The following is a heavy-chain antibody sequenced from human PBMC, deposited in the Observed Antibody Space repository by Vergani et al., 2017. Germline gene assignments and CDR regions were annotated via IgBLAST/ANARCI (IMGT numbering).Heavy chain of an antibody. D-gene: IGHD3-3*02. CDR2: IYYSGST. J-gene: IGHJ4*02. CDR3: ARHRDSPHAFDY. CDR1: GGSISSYY. Sequence: QVQLQESGPGLVKPSETLSLTCTVSGGSISSYYWSWIRQPPGKGLEWIGYIYYSGSTNYNPSLKSRVTISVDTSKNQFSLKLSSVTAADTAVYYCARHRDSPHAFDYWGQGTLVTVSS. V-gene: IGHV4-59*08.